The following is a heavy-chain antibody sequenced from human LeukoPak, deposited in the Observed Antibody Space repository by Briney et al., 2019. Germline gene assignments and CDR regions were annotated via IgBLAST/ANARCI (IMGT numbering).Heavy chain of an antibody. CDR1: RFTFSTSA. CDR3: AKVYPPNLEWLLVLH. CDR2: INNVRSHI. D-gene: IGHD3-3*01. J-gene: IGHJ4*02. V-gene: IGHV3-21*04. Sequence: GGSLRLSCAASRFTFSTSAMNWVRQAPGKGLEWVSSINNVRSHIYYADSVRGRFTISRDNSKNTLYLQMNSLRAEDTAVYYCAKVYPPNLEWLLVLHWGQGTLVTVSS.